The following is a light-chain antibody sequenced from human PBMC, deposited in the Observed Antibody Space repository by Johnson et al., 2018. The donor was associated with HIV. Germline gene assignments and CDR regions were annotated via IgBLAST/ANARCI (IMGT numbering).Light chain of an antibody. J-gene: IGLJ1*01. Sequence: QSVLTQPPSVSAAPGQKVTISCSGSSSNIGNNYVSWYQQLPGTAPKLLIYDTYKRPSGIPDRFSASKSGTSATLGITGLQTGDEADYYCGTWDSGLSAHYVFRTGTKVTVL. CDR1: SSNIGNNY. CDR3: GTWDSGLSAHYV. CDR2: DTY. V-gene: IGLV1-51*01.